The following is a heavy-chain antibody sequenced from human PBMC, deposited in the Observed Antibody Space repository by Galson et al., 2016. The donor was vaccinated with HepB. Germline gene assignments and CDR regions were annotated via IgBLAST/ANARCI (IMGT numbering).Heavy chain of an antibody. CDR1: GFSFSSFW. Sequence: SLRLSCAASGFSFSSFWMHWVRQVPGKGLVWVARTNEYGSITDYADSVKGRFTISRDNSKNTLYLQMNSLGAEDTAVYYCASPSGRYSVHTFDLWGQGTMVTVSS. J-gene: IGHJ3*01. D-gene: IGHD1-26*01. CDR3: ASPSGRYSVHTFDL. CDR2: TNEYGSIT. V-gene: IGHV3-74*01.